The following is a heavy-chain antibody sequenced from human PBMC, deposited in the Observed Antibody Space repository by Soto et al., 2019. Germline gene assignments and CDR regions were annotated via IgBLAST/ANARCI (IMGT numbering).Heavy chain of an antibody. D-gene: IGHD3-22*01. CDR1: GGSISSYY. V-gene: IGHV4-59*08. CDR3: ARHGMDYYDSSGYYYSPYYFDY. CDR2: MYNTGST. Sequence: PSETLSLTCTVSGGSISSYYWSWIRQPPGKGLEWIGYMYNTGSTVYNPSLKSRVTISVDTSKNQFSLKLNAVTAADTAVYYCARHGMDYYDSSGYYYSPYYFDYWGQGTLVTVSS. J-gene: IGHJ4*02.